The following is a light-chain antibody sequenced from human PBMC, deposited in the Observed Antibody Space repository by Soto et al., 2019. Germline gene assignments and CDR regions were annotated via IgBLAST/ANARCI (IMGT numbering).Light chain of an antibody. CDR2: GNS. CDR1: SSNIGAGYD. V-gene: IGLV1-40*01. CDR3: QSSDSSLNV. Sequence: VLTQPPSVSGAPGQRVTISCTGSSSNIGAGYDVHWYQQLPGTAPKLLIYGNSNRPSGVPDRFSGSKSGTSASLAITGLQAEDEADYYCQSSDSSLNVFGTGTKVTVL. J-gene: IGLJ1*01.